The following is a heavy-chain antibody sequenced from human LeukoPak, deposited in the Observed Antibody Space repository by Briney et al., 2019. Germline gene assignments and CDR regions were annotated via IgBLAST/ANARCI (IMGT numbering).Heavy chain of an antibody. CDR2: IYSGGST. CDR3: ARIMITVTTSDY. D-gene: IGHD4-17*01. J-gene: IGHJ4*02. CDR1: GFTVSSNY. V-gene: IGHV3-66*01. Sequence: PGGPLRLSCAASGFTVSSNYMSWVRQAPGKGLEWVSVIYSGGSTYYADSVKGRFTISRDNSKNTLYLQMNSLRAEDTAVYYCARIMITVTTSDYWGQGTLVTVSS.